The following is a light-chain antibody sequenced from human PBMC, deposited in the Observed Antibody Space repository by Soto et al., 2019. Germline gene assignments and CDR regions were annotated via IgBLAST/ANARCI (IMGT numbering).Light chain of an antibody. J-gene: IGKJ3*01. V-gene: IGKV1-8*01. CDR2: AAS. CDR3: QQYYSDPPFT. CDR1: QGISSY. Sequence: AIRMTQSPSSFSASTGDRVTITCRASQGISSYLAWYQQKPGKAPKLLIYAASTLQSGVPSRFSGSGSVTDFTLTISCLQSEDFATYYCQQYYSDPPFTFGPGTKVDIK.